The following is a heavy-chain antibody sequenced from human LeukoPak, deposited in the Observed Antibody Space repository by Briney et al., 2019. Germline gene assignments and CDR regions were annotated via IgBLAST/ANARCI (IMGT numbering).Heavy chain of an antibody. V-gene: IGHV3-23*01. J-gene: IGHJ4*02. CDR3: AKGWGPVDY. CDR2: ISGGGGTT. CDR1: GFTFSSYA. D-gene: IGHD3-16*01. Sequence: PGGSLRLSCAASGFTFSSYAMTWVRQAPGKGLERVSVISGGGGTTYYADSVKGRFTIPRDNSKNTLYLQMNSLRVDDTAVYYCAKGWGPVDYWGQGSLVTVSS.